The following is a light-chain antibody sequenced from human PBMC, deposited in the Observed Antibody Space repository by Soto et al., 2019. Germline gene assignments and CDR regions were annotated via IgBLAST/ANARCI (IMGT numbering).Light chain of an antibody. CDR2: DAS. J-gene: IGKJ4*01. Sequence: EIVLTQSPATLSLSPGARATLSCRASQSVSNYLAWYQRKPGQAPRLLIYDASNRATGIPARFSGSGSGTDFTLTISSLEPEDFAVYYCQQRSNWPPGVTVGGGTKVDIK. CDR1: QSVSNY. CDR3: QQRSNWPPGVT. V-gene: IGKV3-11*01.